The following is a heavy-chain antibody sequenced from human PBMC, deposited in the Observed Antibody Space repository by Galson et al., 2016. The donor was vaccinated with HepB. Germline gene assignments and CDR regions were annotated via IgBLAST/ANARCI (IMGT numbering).Heavy chain of an antibody. CDR1: GYTFSSYW. D-gene: IGHD1-26*01. Sequence: QSGAEVKKPGESLKISCKGSGYTFSSYWIGWVRQMPVKGLEWMGIIYPRDSDTRYSPSFHGHVTITADESISTAYLQWSSLKASDTAIYYCAMWDLQWIPWGQGTLVTVSS. V-gene: IGHV5-51*01. J-gene: IGHJ5*02. CDR2: IYPRDSDT. CDR3: AMWDLQWIP.